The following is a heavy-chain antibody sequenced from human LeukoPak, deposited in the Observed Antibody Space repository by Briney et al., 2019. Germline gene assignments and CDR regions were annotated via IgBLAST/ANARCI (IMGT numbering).Heavy chain of an antibody. V-gene: IGHV4-39*07. D-gene: IGHD6-19*01. Sequence: SETLSLTCTVSGGSISSSSYYWGWIRQPPGKGLEWIGSIYYSGSTNYNPSLKSRVTMSVDTSKNQFSLKLSSVTAADTAVYYCAREGSGWYYFDHWGQGTLVTVSS. J-gene: IGHJ4*02. CDR3: AREGSGWYYFDH. CDR1: GGSISSSSYY. CDR2: IYYSGST.